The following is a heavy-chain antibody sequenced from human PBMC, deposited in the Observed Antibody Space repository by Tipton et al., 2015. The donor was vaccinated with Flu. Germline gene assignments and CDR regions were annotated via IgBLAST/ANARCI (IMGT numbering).Heavy chain of an antibody. Sequence: TLSLTCTVSGGSLSGYYWSWIRQPAGKGLEWIGRIYTGGSSYCNPSLKSRVTMSVDTSKNQFSLKLDSMTAADTAVYFCARDGYSGYDFGYYFDSWGQGTLVTVST. CDR2: IYTGGSS. CDR1: GGSLSGYY. CDR3: ARDGYSGYDFGYYFDS. V-gene: IGHV4-4*07. D-gene: IGHD5-12*01. J-gene: IGHJ4*02.